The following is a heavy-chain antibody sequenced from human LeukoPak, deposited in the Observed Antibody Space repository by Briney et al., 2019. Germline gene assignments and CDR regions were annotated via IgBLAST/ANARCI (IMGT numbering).Heavy chain of an antibody. CDR2: INHSGST. J-gene: IGHJ4*02. CDR3: ARDSEYSSSWSYYFDY. CDR1: GGSFSGYY. Sequence: SETLSLTCAVYGGSFSGYYWSWIRQPPGKGLEWIGDINHSGSTNYNPSLKSRVTISVDTSKNQFSLKLSSVTAADTAVYYCARDSEYSSSWSYYFDYWGQGTLVTVSS. D-gene: IGHD6-13*01. V-gene: IGHV4-34*01.